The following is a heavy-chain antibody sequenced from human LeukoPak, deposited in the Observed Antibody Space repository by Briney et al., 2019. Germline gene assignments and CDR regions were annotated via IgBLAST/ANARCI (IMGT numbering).Heavy chain of an antibody. J-gene: IGHJ4*02. CDR1: GFTFTDTY. V-gene: IGHV3-11*01. CDR2: ISPSGTDT. CDR3: TRDPRRLGY. Sequence: RGSLRLSCAVSGFTFTDTYMTWIRPAPGEGLESLSYISPSGTDTSYADSVKGRFTISRDNAKNSLYLQMNSLRAEDTAVYYCTRDPRRLGYWGQGTLVTVSS.